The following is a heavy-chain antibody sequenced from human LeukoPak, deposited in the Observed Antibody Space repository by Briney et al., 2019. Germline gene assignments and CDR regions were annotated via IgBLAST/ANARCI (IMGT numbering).Heavy chain of an antibody. V-gene: IGHV4-61*08. D-gene: IGHD4-17*01. J-gene: IGHJ4*02. CDR2: IYYSGST. CDR1: GGSTTSGGFC. Sequence: SQTLSLTCTVSGGSTTSGGFCWSWIRQHPGKGLEWIGYIYYSGSTNYNPSLKSRVTMSVDTSKNQFSLKVTSVTAADTAMYYCARVGDYALKDWGQGTLVTVSS. CDR3: ARVGDYALKD.